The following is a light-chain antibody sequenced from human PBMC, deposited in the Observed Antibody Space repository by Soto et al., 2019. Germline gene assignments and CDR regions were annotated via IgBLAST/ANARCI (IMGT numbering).Light chain of an antibody. CDR2: GAS. Sequence: EIVLTQSPGTLSLSPGERATLSCRASQSVSSSYLAWYQQKPGQAPRLLIYGASSRATGIPDRFSGSGSGTDFTLTISSLQSEDFAVYYCQKYNNWPRTFGQGTKLEIK. CDR1: QSVSSSY. J-gene: IGKJ2*01. V-gene: IGKV3-20*01. CDR3: QKYNNWPRT.